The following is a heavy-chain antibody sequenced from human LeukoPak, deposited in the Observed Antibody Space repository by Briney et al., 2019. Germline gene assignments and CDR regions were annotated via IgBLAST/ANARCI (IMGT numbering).Heavy chain of an antibody. CDR3: ARAGAVAGTLRWFDP. CDR2: IHHSGST. J-gene: IGHJ5*02. D-gene: IGHD6-19*01. CDR1: GYSISSGYY. Sequence: SETLSLTCTVSGYSISSGYYWGWIRQPPGKGLEWIGSIHHSGSTYYNPSLKSRVTISVDTSKNQFSLKLSSVTAADTAVYYCARAGAVAGTLRWFDPWGQGTLVTVSS. V-gene: IGHV4-38-2*02.